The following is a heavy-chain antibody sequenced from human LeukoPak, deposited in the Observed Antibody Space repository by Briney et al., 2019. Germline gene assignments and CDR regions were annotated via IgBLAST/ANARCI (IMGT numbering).Heavy chain of an antibody. V-gene: IGHV1-8*01. CDR2: MNPNSGNT. J-gene: IGHJ6*03. Sequence: ASVKVSCKASGYTFTSYDINWVRQATGQGLEWMGWMNPNSGNTGYAQKFQGRVTMTRNTSISTAYMELSSLRSEDTAVYYCARVGHVAASRVGYYYYYYMDVWGKGTTVTISS. CDR3: ARVGHVAASRVGYYYYYYMDV. CDR1: GYTFTSYD. D-gene: IGHD2-15*01.